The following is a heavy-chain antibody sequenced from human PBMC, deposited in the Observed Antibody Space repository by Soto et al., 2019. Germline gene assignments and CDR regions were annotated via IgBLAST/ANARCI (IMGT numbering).Heavy chain of an antibody. CDR1: GYTFRSYG. Sequence: ASVKVSCKASGYTFRSYGISWVRQAPGQGLEWVGWISAYNGDTHYAPKFQDRITLTTETSTDTAYMELRSLRLDDTAVYYCARDWSRYYDNSCLILFYWGQGSLVTVSS. CDR3: ARDWSRYYDNSCLILFY. J-gene: IGHJ4*02. D-gene: IGHD3-22*01. V-gene: IGHV1-18*04. CDR2: ISAYNGDT.